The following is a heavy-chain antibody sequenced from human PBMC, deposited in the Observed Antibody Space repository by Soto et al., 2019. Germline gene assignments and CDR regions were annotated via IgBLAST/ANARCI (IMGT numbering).Heavy chain of an antibody. J-gene: IGHJ5*02. V-gene: IGHV1-18*01. Sequence: GASAKVSCKASGDTITRYGISWVRQAPGQGLEWMGWISAYNGNTNYAQKLQGRVTMTTDTSTSTAYMELRSLRSDYTAVYYCLRLAYYDDSSCYYWYDPWGQGTLVTVSS. CDR1: GDTITRYG. CDR3: LRLAYYDDSSCYYWYDP. D-gene: IGHD3-22*01. CDR2: ISAYNGNT.